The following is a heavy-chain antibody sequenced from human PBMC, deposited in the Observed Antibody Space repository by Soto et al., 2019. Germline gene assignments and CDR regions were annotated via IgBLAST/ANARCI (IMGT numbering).Heavy chain of an antibody. J-gene: IGHJ6*02. CDR3: ARVSEGSGWYFVYYGMDV. Sequence: QVQLVQSGAEVKKPGSSVKVSCKASGGTFSSYAISWVRQAPGQGLEWMGGIIPIFGTANYAQKFQGRVTITADESTSTAYMELSSLRSDDTAVYYCARVSEGSGWYFVYYGMDVWGQGTTVTVSS. CDR2: IIPIFGTA. D-gene: IGHD6-19*01. CDR1: GGTFSSYA. V-gene: IGHV1-69*01.